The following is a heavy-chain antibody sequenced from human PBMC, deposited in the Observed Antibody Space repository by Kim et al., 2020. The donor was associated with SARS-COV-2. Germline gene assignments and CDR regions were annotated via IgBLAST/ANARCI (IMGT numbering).Heavy chain of an antibody. J-gene: IGHJ5*02. Sequence: STSYAQKCQGRVTMTRDTSTSTVYMELSSLRSEDTAVYYCALGTTSFDPWGQGTLVTVSS. CDR3: ALGTTSFDP. V-gene: IGHV1-46*01. CDR2: ST. D-gene: IGHD7-27*01.